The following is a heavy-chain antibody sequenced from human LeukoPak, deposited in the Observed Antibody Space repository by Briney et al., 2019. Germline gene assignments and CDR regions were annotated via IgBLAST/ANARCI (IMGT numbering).Heavy chain of an antibody. J-gene: IGHJ4*02. V-gene: IGHV4-59*08. CDR1: GGSISSYY. Sequence: PSETLSLTCTVSGGSISSYYWSWIRQPPGKGLEWIRYIYYSGSTNYNPSLKSRVTISVDTSKNQFSLKLSSVTAADTAVYYRARTVVNDDYGDYEPSGKAYYFDYWGQGTLVTVSS. CDR3: ARTVVNDDYGDYEPSGKAYYFDY. D-gene: IGHD4-17*01. CDR2: IYYSGST.